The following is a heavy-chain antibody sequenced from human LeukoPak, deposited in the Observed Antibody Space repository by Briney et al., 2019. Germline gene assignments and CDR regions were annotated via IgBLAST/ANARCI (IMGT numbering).Heavy chain of an antibody. J-gene: IGHJ4*02. CDR2: INTNTGNP. D-gene: IGHD3-22*01. CDR1: GYTFTSYA. V-gene: IGHV7-4-1*02. CDR3: ARDGPDYYDSSGLFDY. Sequence: GASVKVSCKASGYTFTSYAMNWVRQAPGQGLEWMGWINTNTGNPTYAQGFTGRFVFSLDSSVSTAYLQISSLKAEDTAVYYCARDGPDYYDSSGLFDYWGQGTLVTVSS.